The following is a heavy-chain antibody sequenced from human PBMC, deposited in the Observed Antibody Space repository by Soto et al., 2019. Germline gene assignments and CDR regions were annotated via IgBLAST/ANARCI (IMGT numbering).Heavy chain of an antibody. Sequence: ASVKVSCKASGYTFTSYGISWVRQAPGQGLEWMGWISAYNGNTNYAQKLQGRVTMTTDTSTSTAYMELRSLRSDDTAVYYCARDRHPRTLAVSEEPFDYWGQGTLVTVS. V-gene: IGHV1-18*01. J-gene: IGHJ4*02. CDR2: ISAYNGNT. CDR3: ARDRHPRTLAVSEEPFDY. CDR1: GYTFTSYG. D-gene: IGHD1-26*01.